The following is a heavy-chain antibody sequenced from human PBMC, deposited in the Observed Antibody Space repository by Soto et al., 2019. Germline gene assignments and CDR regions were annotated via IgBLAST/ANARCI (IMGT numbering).Heavy chain of an antibody. D-gene: IGHD6-19*01. CDR2: ISGSGGST. Sequence: GGSLRLSCAASGFTFSSYAMSWVRRAPGKGLEWVSAISGSGGSTYYADSVKGRFTISRDNSKNTLYLQMNSLRAEDTAVYYCAKRVAVAEDYYYGMDVWGQGTTVTVSS. V-gene: IGHV3-23*01. CDR1: GFTFSSYA. J-gene: IGHJ6*02. CDR3: AKRVAVAEDYYYGMDV.